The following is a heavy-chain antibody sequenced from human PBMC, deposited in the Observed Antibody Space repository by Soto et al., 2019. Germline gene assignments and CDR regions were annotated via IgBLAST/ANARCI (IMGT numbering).Heavy chain of an antibody. V-gene: IGHV1-69*01. CDR2: IIPIFGTA. J-gene: IGHJ4*02. Sequence: QVQLVQSGAEVKKPGSSVKVSCKASGGTFSSYAISWVRQAPGQGLEWMGGIIPIFGTANYAQKFQGRVTIAADEYTSTAYMELSSLRSEDTAVYYCCWDRRGSYPFHFDYWGQGTLVTVSS. CDR3: CWDRRGSYPFHFDY. CDR1: GGTFSSYA. D-gene: IGHD1-26*01.